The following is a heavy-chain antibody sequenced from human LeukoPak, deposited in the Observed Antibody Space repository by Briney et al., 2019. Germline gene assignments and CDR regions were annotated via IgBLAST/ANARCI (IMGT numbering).Heavy chain of an antibody. CDR3: ARSVPDYTRFDY. CDR1: GFTFSDYA. CDR2: FKTKYSQV. V-gene: IGHV3-23*05. J-gene: IGHJ4*02. D-gene: IGHD4-11*01. Sequence: GGSLRLSCVASGFTFSDYAMNWVRQAPGKGLEWVSTFKTKYSQVYYAESVRGRFTISTDNSEKTVYLQMNSLRAEDTALYYCARSVPDYTRFDYWGQGALVTVSS.